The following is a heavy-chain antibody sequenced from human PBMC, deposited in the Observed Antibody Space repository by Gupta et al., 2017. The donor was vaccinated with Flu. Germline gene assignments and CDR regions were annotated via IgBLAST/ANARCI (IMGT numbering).Heavy chain of an antibody. D-gene: IGHD3-3*01. Sequence: QVQLQESGPGLVKPSQTLSLTCTVSGGSINTGGYSWSWIRQDPRKGLELIGYIYYSGTTYYKSSLKSRLTISLDTPKNQFSLKLSSVTAADTAVYFCAGTFGDFDYWGQGTQVTVSS. V-gene: IGHV4-31*03. CDR1: GGSINTGGYS. CDR2: IYYSGTT. CDR3: AGTFGDFDY. J-gene: IGHJ4*02.